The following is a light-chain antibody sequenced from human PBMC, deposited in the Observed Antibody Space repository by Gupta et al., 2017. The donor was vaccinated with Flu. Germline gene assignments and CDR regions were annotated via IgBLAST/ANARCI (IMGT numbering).Light chain of an antibody. CDR2: TAY. CDR1: QNVNKH. J-gene: IGKJ5*01. V-gene: IGKV1-5*03. CDR3: QHYDKFAD. Sequence: VCDRVIISCRSNQNVNKHFAWYQQTPGRAPKLLIHTAYNLESGVPSRFSGSGSGTEFTLTSSILQHDDLVNYYCQHYDKFADFGQGTRLEIK.